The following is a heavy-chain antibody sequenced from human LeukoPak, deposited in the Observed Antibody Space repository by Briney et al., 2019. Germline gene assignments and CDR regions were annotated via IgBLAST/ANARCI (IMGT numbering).Heavy chain of an antibody. D-gene: IGHD3-9*01. CDR3: ARAVGDYDVLTGFHGAYYFDY. Sequence: PSETLSLTCTVSGDSIGSYYWSWIRQSPGRGWEWIGYVFYSGITNYNPSLKTRVTISVDTSKNQFYLKLTSVTAADTAVYFCARAVGDYDVLTGFHGAYYFDYWGQGTLVAVSS. CDR2: VFYSGIT. V-gene: IGHV4-59*01. CDR1: GDSIGSYY. J-gene: IGHJ4*02.